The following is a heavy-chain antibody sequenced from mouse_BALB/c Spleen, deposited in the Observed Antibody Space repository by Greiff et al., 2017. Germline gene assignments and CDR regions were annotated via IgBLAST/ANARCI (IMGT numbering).Heavy chain of an antibody. Sequence: EVMLVESGGGLVQPGGSRKLSCAASGFTFSSFGMHWVRQAPEKGLEWVAYISSGSSTIYYADTVKGRFTISRDNPKNTLFLQMTSLRSEDTAMYYCARSGPTMITREFGYWGQGTLVTVSA. CDR2: ISSGSSTI. D-gene: IGHD2-4*01. V-gene: IGHV5-17*02. CDR1: GFTFSSFG. CDR3: ARSGPTMITREFGY. J-gene: IGHJ3*01.